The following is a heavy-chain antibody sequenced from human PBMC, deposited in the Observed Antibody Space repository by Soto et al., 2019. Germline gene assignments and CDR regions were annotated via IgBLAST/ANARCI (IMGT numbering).Heavy chain of an antibody. J-gene: IGHJ6*02. V-gene: IGHV3-33*01. CDR2: IWYDGSNK. CDR1: GFTFSKYG. CDR3: ARDMYSSSWHKADYYYCAVDV. Sequence: QVQVVESGGGVVQPGKSLRLSCAASGFTFSKYGLHWVRQAPGKGLEWVAYIWYDGSNKYYADSVKGRFSISRDNSKNTLYLQMNSLRGGDTAIYYCARDMYSSSWHKADYYYCAVDVWGQGTTVIVSS. D-gene: IGHD6-13*01.